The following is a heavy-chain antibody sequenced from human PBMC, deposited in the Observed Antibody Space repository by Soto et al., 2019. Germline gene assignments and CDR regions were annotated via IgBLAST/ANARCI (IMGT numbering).Heavy chain of an antibody. Sequence: EVQLVESGGGLVQPGESLRLSCAASGFSVSTKYMSWIRQAPGKGLEWVSVIYSGGSSYYADSVKGRFTISKDNSKNTVYLQMSSLRADDTAVYYCAREGDPGYCSGGHCYSVFDFWGQGSLVTVSS. V-gene: IGHV3-66*01. J-gene: IGHJ4*02. CDR1: GFSVSTKY. CDR3: AREGDPGYCSGGHCYSVFDF. D-gene: IGHD2-15*01. CDR2: IYSGGSS.